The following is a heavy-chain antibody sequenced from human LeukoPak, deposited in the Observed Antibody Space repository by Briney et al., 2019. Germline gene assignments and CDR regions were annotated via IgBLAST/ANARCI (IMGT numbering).Heavy chain of an antibody. CDR2: MYYSGST. J-gene: IGHJ6*02. CDR3: ARSPQWLGPRYYGMDV. CDR1: GGSISSGDYY. Sequence: SQTLSLTCTVSGGSISSGDYYWSWIRQPPGKGLEWIAYMYYSGSTYYNPSLKSRVTMSADTSKDQLSLKPSSVTAADTAVYYCARSPQWLGPRYYGMDVWGQGTTVTVSS. D-gene: IGHD6-19*01. V-gene: IGHV4-30-4*01.